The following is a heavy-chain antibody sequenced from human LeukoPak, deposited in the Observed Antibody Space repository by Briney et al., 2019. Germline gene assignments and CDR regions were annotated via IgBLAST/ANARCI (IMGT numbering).Heavy chain of an antibody. V-gene: IGHV4-61*01. J-gene: IGHJ4*02. Sequence: SETLSLTCTVSGGSVSSASYYWSWIRQPPGKGLEWIGFIYYSGNTNYNPSLKSRVTISVDTSKNQFSLRLRSVTAADTAVYFCARAILQGAYQFRNWGQGTLVTISS. CDR2: IYYSGNT. CDR1: GGSVSSASYY. D-gene: IGHD2-2*01. CDR3: ARAILQGAYQFRN.